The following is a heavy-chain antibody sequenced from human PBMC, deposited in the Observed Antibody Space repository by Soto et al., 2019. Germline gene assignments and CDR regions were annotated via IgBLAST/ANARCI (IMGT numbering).Heavy chain of an antibody. V-gene: IGHV4-39*01. Sequence: QLQLQESGPGLVKPSETLSLTCTVSGGSISSSSYYWGWIRQPPGKGLEWIGSIYYSGSTYYNPYLKSRVTISVDTSKNQFSLKLSSVTAADTAVYYCANGDIVATLYFDYWGQGTLVTVSS. D-gene: IGHD5-12*01. CDR3: ANGDIVATLYFDY. J-gene: IGHJ4*02. CDR2: IYYSGST. CDR1: GGSISSSSYY.